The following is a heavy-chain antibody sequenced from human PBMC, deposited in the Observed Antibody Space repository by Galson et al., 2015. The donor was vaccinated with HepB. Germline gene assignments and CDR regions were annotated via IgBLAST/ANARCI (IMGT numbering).Heavy chain of an antibody. J-gene: IGHJ6*02. CDR2: ISSSSSYI. CDR3: ARELKVVGATLEDYYYYYGMDV. Sequence: SLRLSCAASGFTFSSYSMNWVRQAPGKGLEWVSSISSSSSYIYYADSVKGRFTISRDNAKNSLYLQMNSLGAEDTAVYYCARELKVVGATLEDYYYYYGMDVWGQGTTVTVSS. CDR1: GFTFSSYS. V-gene: IGHV3-21*01. D-gene: IGHD1-26*01.